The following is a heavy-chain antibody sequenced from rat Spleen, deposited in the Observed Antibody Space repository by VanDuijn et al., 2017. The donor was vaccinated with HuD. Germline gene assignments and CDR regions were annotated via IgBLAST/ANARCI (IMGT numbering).Heavy chain of an antibody. J-gene: IGHJ2*01. CDR1: GLSFSNYD. Sequence: EVQVVDHGGGLVQPGRSMRLSCAVSGLSFSNYDMAWVRQAPTKGLEWVASITNTGGSTYYPDSVKGRFTISRDNAKSTLYLQMNSLRSEDTATYYCTRGGLYYFDYWGQGVMVTVSS. V-gene: IGHV5-25*01. D-gene: IGHD4-4*01. CDR2: ITNTGGST. CDR3: TRGGLYYFDY.